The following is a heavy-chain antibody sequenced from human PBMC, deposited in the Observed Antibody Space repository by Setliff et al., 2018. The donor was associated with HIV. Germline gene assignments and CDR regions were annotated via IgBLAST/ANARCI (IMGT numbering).Heavy chain of an antibody. CDR3: TTSHLITMIMVRFDY. J-gene: IGHJ4*02. CDR1: GFIFSTYG. D-gene: IGHD3-22*01. Sequence: PGGSLRLSCVASGFIFSTYGMHWVRQAPGKGLEWVGRIKSKKDGGTTHYTAPVKGRFTISRDDSKNTLYLQMNSLKTEDTAVYYCTTSHLITMIMVRFDYWGQGTLVTVSS. V-gene: IGHV3-15*01. CDR2: IKSKKDGGTT.